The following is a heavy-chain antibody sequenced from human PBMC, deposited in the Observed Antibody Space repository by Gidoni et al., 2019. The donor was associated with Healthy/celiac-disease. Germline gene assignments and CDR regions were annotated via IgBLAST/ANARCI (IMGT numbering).Heavy chain of an antibody. D-gene: IGHD6-19*01. CDR3: ARKASPGYTSGWYVVS. J-gene: IGHJ4*02. Sequence: QVQLVQSGAEVKKPGASVKVSCKTSGYTFTDYYIHWVRQAPGQGLEWMGWINPNSGGTNYAQKFQGRVTLTRDTSISTAYMELRRLRSDDTAVYYCARKASPGYTSGWYVVSWGQGTLVPVSS. V-gene: IGHV1-2*02. CDR1: GYTFTDYY. CDR2: INPNSGGT.